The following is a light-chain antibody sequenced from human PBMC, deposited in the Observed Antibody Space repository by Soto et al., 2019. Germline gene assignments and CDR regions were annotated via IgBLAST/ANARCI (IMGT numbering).Light chain of an antibody. CDR2: GNS. CDR3: QSYDSSLSGSHVV. Sequence: QAVVTQPPSVSGAPGPRVTISCTGSSSNIGAGYDVHWYQQLPGTAPKLLIYGNSNRPSGVPDRFSGSKSGTSASLAITGLQAEDEADYYCQSYDSSLSGSHVVFGGGTKLTVL. J-gene: IGLJ2*01. CDR1: SSNIGAGYD. V-gene: IGLV1-40*01.